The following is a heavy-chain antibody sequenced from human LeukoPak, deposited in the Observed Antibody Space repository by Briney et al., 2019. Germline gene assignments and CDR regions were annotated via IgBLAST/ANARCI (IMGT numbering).Heavy chain of an antibody. V-gene: IGHV3-23*01. D-gene: IGHD3-22*01. J-gene: IGHJ4*02. CDR2: ISGSGGST. Sequence: GGSLRLSCAASGFTFTSYALTWVRQAPGKGLEWVSAISGSGGSTYYADSVKGRFTISRDNSKNTLYLQMNRLRAEDTAVYYCAKDSLYDSSGYYYVRSGLDYWGQGTLATVSS. CDR3: AKDSLYDSSGYYYVRSGLDY. CDR1: GFTFTSYA.